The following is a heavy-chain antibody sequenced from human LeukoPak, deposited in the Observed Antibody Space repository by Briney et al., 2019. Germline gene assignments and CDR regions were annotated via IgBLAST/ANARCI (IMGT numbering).Heavy chain of an antibody. V-gene: IGHV3-7*01. J-gene: IGHJ3*01. CDR2: IKPDGSEK. CDR1: GLTLSSYW. D-gene: IGHD2-2*01. CDR3: ARGSKDIVVVPAAMYAFDF. Sequence: GGSLRLSCAVSGLTLSSYWMSWVRQAPRKGLEWEANIKPDGSEKYYVDSVKGRLTISRDNAKNSLYLQMNSLRAEDTAVYYCARGSKDIVVVPAAMYAFDFWGQGTMVTVSS.